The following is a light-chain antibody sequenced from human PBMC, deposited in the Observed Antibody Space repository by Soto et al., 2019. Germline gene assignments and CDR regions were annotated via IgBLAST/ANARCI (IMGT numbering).Light chain of an antibody. Sequence: QSVLTQPPSASWTPGQRVTISCSGSSSKNGSNTVNWYQQLPGTAPKLVNYKKKQRPSGVPDQFSGSKSGNSTSLDNNGPQSEDEADYYCVAWDDSLNGYVVFGGGTKVTVL. CDR1: SSKNGSNT. CDR2: KKK. J-gene: IGLJ2*01. V-gene: IGLV1-44*01. CDR3: VAWDDSLNGYVV.